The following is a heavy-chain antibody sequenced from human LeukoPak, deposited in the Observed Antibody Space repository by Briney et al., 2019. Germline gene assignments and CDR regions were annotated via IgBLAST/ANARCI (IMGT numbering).Heavy chain of an antibody. CDR1: GFTFSTDE. V-gene: IGHV3-48*03. CDR3: ARSYKPLSTQDIYFVVVPVRDGMDV. CDR2: ISGSGSAI. D-gene: IGHD2-2*01. Sequence: GGSLRLSCAASGFTFSTDEMNWVRQAPGKGLEWVSYISGSGSAIYYADSVKGRFTISRDNAKNSLYLNMNSLRAEDTAVYYCARSYKPLSTQDIYFVVVPVRDGMDVWCQGTTVTVSS. J-gene: IGHJ6*01.